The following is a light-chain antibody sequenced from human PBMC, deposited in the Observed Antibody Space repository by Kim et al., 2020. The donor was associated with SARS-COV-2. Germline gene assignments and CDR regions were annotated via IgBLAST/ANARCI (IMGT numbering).Light chain of an antibody. V-gene: IGKV1-5*03. CDR2: SAS. Sequence: DIQMTQSPSTLSASVGDRVTITCRASQSIGYSLAWYQQKPGKAPNLLIYSASTLESGVSSRFSGSGSGTQFTLTISSLQPDDFATYYCQQYTNSWTWTFGQGTKVDIK. J-gene: IGKJ1*01. CDR3: QQYTNSWTWT. CDR1: QSIGYS.